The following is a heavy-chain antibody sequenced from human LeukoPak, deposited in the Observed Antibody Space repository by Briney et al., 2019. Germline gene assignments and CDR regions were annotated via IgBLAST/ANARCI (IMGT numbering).Heavy chain of an antibody. V-gene: IGHV1-2*02. J-gene: IGHJ4*02. CDR2: INPNSGGT. D-gene: IGHD2-2*01. CDR1: GYIFTGYY. Sequence: ASVKVSCKASGYIFTGYYIHWVRQAPGQGLEWMGWINPNSGGTNYAVKFQGRVTMTRDTSITTAYMELSSLRSDDRAVYYCARAGSQLLSDNWGQGTLVTVSS. CDR3: ARAGSQLLSDN.